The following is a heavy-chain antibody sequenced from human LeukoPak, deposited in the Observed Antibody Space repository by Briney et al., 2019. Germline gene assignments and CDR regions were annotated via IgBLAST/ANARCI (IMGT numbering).Heavy chain of an antibody. D-gene: IGHD4-17*01. CDR1: GFTFSSYA. Sequence: PGRSLRLSCAASGFTFSSYAMHWFRQAPGKGLEWGAVISHDGSKKYYADSVKGRFTVSRDNSQNTLYLQVNSLRPEDTAVYYCARKSYDYGDYAFDYWGQGTLVTVSS. J-gene: IGHJ4*02. CDR2: ISHDGSKK. V-gene: IGHV3-30*04. CDR3: ARKSYDYGDYAFDY.